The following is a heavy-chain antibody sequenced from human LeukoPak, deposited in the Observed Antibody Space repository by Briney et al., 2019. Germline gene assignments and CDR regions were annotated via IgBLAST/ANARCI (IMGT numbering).Heavy chain of an antibody. CDR2: IYSGGST. D-gene: IGHD1-26*01. CDR3: ARLRGGTYFDY. V-gene: IGHV3-66*01. CDR1: GFIVISNY. J-gene: IGHJ4*02. Sequence: GGSLRLSCAAPGFIVISNYMTWVRQAPGKGLEWVSVIYSGGSTYYADSVKGRFTIYRDNSKNTLYLQMNSLRAEDTAMYYCARLRGGTYFDYWGQGTLVTVSS.